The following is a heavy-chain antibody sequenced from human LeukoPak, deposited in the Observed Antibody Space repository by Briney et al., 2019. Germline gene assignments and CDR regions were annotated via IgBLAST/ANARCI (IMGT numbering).Heavy chain of an antibody. CDR2: IKQDGSEK. CDR3: ARDSHYYDSSGYYLGPPFDY. D-gene: IGHD3-22*01. V-gene: IGHV3-7*01. CDR1: GFTFSDYY. Sequence: GGSLRLSCAASGFTFSDYYMSWIRQAPGKGLEWVANIKQDGSEKYYVDSVKGRFTISRDNAKNSLYLQMNSLRAEDTAVYYCARDSHYYDSSGYYLGPPFDYWGQGTLVTVSS. J-gene: IGHJ4*02.